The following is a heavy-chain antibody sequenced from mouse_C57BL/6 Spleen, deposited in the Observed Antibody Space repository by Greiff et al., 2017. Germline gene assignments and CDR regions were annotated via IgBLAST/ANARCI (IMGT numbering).Heavy chain of an antibody. J-gene: IGHJ2*01. V-gene: IGHV5-6*01. CDR3: ARQANYGRGPHFDY. D-gene: IGHD1-1*01. CDR2: ISSGGSYT. CDR1: GFTFSSYG. Sequence: EVNLVESGGDLVKPGGSLKLSCAASGFTFSSYGMSWVRQTPDKRLEWVATISSGGSYTYYPDSVKGRFTISRDNAKNTLYLQMSSLKSEDTAMYYCARQANYGRGPHFDYWGQGTTLTGSS.